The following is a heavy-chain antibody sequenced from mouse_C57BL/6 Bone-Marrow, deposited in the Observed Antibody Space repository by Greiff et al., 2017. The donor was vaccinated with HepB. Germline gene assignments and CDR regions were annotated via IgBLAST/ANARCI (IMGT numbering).Heavy chain of an antibody. Sequence: EVKLVESGAELVRPGASVKLSCTASGFNIKDDYMHWVKQRPEQGLEWIGWIDPENGDTEYASKFQGKATITADTSSNTAYLQLSSLTSEDTAVYYCTTRYYYGSSYAMDYWGQGTSVTVSS. CDR3: TTRYYYGSSYAMDY. V-gene: IGHV14-4*01. CDR2: IDPENGDT. D-gene: IGHD1-1*01. J-gene: IGHJ4*01. CDR1: GFNIKDDY.